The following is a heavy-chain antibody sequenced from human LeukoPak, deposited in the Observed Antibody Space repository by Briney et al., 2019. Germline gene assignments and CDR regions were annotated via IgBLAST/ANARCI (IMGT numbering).Heavy chain of an antibody. CDR1: GFTFSSYA. J-gene: IGHJ3*01. CDR3: ARDRYCSGGSCYGDAFDL. D-gene: IGHD2-15*01. V-gene: IGHV3-30*14. Sequence: PGRSLRLSCAASGFTFSSYAMHWVRQAPGKGLEWVAVISYDGSNKYYADSVKGRFIISRDHSKNTLYLQMNSLRAEDTAVYYCARDRYCSGGSCYGDAFDLWGQGTMVTVSS. CDR2: ISYDGSNK.